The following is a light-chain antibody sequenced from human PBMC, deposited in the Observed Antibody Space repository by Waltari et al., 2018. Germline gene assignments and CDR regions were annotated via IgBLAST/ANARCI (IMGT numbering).Light chain of an antibody. CDR1: QSVSRA. J-gene: IGKJ1*01. Sequence: EIVLTQSPGSLSSSPGGRVTRACRASQSVSRALAWYQQKPGQAPRLLICGASNRATGIPDRFSGSGSGTDFSLTISRLEPEDFAVYYCQHYVRLPATFGRGTKVEIK. V-gene: IGKV3-20*01. CDR3: QHYVRLPAT. CDR2: GAS.